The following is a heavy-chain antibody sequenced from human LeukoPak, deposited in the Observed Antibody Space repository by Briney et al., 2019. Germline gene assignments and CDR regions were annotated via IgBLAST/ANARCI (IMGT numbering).Heavy chain of an antibody. CDR1: GFAFTSYA. V-gene: IGHV3-23*01. D-gene: IGHD6-19*01. CDR3: AKVYASGWSYFDY. CDR2: FTGRGDAT. J-gene: IGHJ4*02. Sequence: PGGSLRLSCAASGFAFTSYAMSWVRQAPGKGLEWVSGFTGRGDATDYADSVKGRFTISRDNSKNTLSLQMNSLRAEDTAVYYCAKVYASGWSYFDYWGQGTLVTVSS.